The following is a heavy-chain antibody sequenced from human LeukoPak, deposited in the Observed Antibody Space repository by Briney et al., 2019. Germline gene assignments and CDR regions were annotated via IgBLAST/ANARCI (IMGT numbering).Heavy chain of an antibody. D-gene: IGHD4-4*01. CDR3: ARDVSTVSPYCFDF. V-gene: IGHV3-74*01. CDR1: GFTFSSYW. Sequence: GGSLRLSCAVSGFTFSSYWMHWVRQAPGKGLVWVSCINSDGSSTSYADSVKGRFTISRDNAKNSLYLHMNSLRDEDTAVYYCARDVSTVSPYCFDFWGQGTLVTVSS. CDR2: INSDGSST. J-gene: IGHJ4*02.